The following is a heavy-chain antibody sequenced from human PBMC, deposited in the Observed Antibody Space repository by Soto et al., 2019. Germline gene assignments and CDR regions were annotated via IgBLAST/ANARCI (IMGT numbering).Heavy chain of an antibody. Sequence: GSLRLSCAASGFTLTTYSMTWVRQAPGKGLEWVANIKQDGGEEYYVDSVKGRFTISRDNAKNSLYLQMDSLRGEDTAVYFCARARTADTSLYRPVDGWGQGTMVTVSS. D-gene: IGHD3-16*02. CDR2: IKQDGGEE. CDR1: GFTLTTYS. CDR3: ARARTADTSLYRPVDG. J-gene: IGHJ3*01. V-gene: IGHV3-7*01.